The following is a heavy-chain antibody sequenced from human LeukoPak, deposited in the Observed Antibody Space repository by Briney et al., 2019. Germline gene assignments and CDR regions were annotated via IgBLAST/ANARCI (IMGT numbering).Heavy chain of an antibody. CDR1: GGTFSSYA. CDR3: ARDNNCGGDCYPDAFDI. J-gene: IGHJ3*02. D-gene: IGHD2-21*02. CDR2: IIPIFGTA. V-gene: IGHV1-69*01. Sequence: SVKVSCKASGGTFSSYAISWVRQAPGQGLGWMGGIIPIFGTANYAQKLQGRVTITADESTSTAYMELSSLRSEDTAVYYCARDNNCGGDCYPDAFDIWGQGTMVTVSS.